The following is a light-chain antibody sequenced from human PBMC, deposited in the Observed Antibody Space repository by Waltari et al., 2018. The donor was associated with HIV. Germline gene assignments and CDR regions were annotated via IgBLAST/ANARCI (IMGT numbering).Light chain of an antibody. J-gene: IGKJ2*01. CDR3: QQYYSTPYT. CDR2: WAS. CDR1: QSVLYSSSNKNS. V-gene: IGKV4-1*01. Sequence: DIVMTQSPDSLAVSLGERATINCKSSQSVLYSSSNKNSLSWYQQKPGQPPKRLIYWASTRESGVPDRVSGSGSGTDFTLTISSLQAEDVAVYYCQQYYSTPYTFGQGTKLEIK.